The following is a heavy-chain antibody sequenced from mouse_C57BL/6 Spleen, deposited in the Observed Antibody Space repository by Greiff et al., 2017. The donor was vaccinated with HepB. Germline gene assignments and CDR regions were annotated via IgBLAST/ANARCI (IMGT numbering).Heavy chain of an antibody. V-gene: IGHV1-18*01. D-gene: IGHD2-2*01. CDR1: GYTFTDYN. CDR2: INPNNGGT. Sequence: VQLQQSGPELVKPGASVKIPCKASGYTFTDYNMDWVKQSHGKSLEWIGDINPNNGGTIYNQKFKGKATLTVDKSSSTAYMEIRRLTSEDTAVYYCARRDYYGYDDYAMDYWGQGTSVTVSS. CDR3: ARRDYYGYDDYAMDY. J-gene: IGHJ4*01.